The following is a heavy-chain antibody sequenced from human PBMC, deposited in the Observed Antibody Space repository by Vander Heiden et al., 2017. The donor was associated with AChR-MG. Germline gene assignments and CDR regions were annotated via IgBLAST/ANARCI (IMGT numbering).Heavy chain of an antibody. D-gene: IGHD1-1*01. Sequence: QVQLVESGGGVVQPGRSLRLSCAASGFTFSSYGMHWVRQAPGKGREWVAVISYDGSNKYYADSVKGRFTISRDNSKNTLYLQMNSLRAEDTAVYYCAKVSGRDWNDEEYFDYWGQGTLVTVSS. V-gene: IGHV3-30*18. CDR3: AKVSGRDWNDEEYFDY. CDR2: ISYDGSNK. CDR1: GFTFSSYG. J-gene: IGHJ4*02.